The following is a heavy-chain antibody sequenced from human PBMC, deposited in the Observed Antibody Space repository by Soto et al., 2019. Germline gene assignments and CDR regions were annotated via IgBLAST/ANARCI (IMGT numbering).Heavy chain of an antibody. V-gene: IGHV3-11*06. CDR1: GFTFSDYY. Sequence: PGGSLRLSCAASGFTFSDYYMSWIRQAPGKGLEWVSYISSSSSYTNYADSVKGRFTISRDNAKNSLYLQMNSLRAEDTAVYYCARGCLFTSCYIGGNWFDPWGQGTLVTVSS. J-gene: IGHJ5*02. CDR3: ARGCLFTSCYIGGNWFDP. CDR2: ISSSSSYT. D-gene: IGHD2-2*02.